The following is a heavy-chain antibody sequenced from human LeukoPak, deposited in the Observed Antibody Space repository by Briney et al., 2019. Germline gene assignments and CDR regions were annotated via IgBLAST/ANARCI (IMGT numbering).Heavy chain of an antibody. CDR1: GFTFDDYA. CDR2: TTWNRDNI. V-gene: IGHV3-9*01. D-gene: IGHD2-8*01. J-gene: IGHJ3*02. CDR3: AKEGVINGVNAFDI. Sequence: PGGSLRLSCTVSGFTFDDYAMHWVRHTPGKGLEWVAGTTWNRDNIGYGDSVKGRFTISRDNVKNVLYLQMNSLRPEDTALYYCAKEGVINGVNAFDIWGQGTMVTVSS.